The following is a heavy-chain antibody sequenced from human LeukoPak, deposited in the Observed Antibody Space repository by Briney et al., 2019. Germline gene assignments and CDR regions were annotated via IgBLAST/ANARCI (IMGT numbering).Heavy chain of an antibody. V-gene: IGHV3-48*02. Sequence: GGSLRLSCAASGVTFSSSNMHWVRQAPGKGLEWLSFISGSSTATQYADSVKGRFTISRDIGRKALYLQMNSLRDEDTAVYYCASIAALQSYGMDVWGQGTTVTVSS. CDR2: ISGSSTAT. J-gene: IGHJ6*02. D-gene: IGHD6-13*01. CDR3: ASIAALQSYGMDV. CDR1: GVTFSSSN.